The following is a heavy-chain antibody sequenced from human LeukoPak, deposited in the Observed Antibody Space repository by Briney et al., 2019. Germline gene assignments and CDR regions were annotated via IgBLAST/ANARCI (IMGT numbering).Heavy chain of an antibody. J-gene: IGHJ4*02. CDR1: GFTFSDYG. V-gene: IGHV3-30*03. D-gene: IGHD4-23*01. Sequence: PGGSLRLSCAAPGFTFSDYGMHWVRQAPGKGLEWVTIISYDGSSKYYADSVKGRFTISRDNSKNTLYLQMNSLRAEDTAVYYCARGWKLSIDWGQGTLVTVSS. CDR3: ARGWKLSID. CDR2: ISYDGSSK.